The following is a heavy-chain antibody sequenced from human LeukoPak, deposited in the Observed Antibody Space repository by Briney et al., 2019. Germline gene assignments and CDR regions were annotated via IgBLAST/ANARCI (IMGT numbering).Heavy chain of an antibody. Sequence: ASVKVSCKASGYTFTGYYMHWVRQAPGQGLEWMGWINPNSGGTNYAQKFQGRVTMTRDTSISTAYMELSRLRSDDTAVYYCARGRTGYGGNSGWFDPWGQGTLVTVSS. CDR1: GYTFTGYY. V-gene: IGHV1-2*02. CDR3: ARGRTGYGGNSGWFDP. CDR2: INPNSGGT. D-gene: IGHD4-23*01. J-gene: IGHJ5*02.